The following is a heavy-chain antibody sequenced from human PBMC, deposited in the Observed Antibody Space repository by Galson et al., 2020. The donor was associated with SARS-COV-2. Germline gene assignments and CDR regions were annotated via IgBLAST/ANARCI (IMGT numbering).Heavy chain of an antibody. V-gene: IGHV3-30*02. CDR3: GGGPPATDV. Sequence: QLGESLKISCAASGFTFNEHDMHWVRQAPGKGLEWLAFVRSDGNNKFYSDSVRGRFTISRDNSKNTLYLHMSSLRVEDTAVYHCGGGPPATDVWGQGALVTVSS. D-gene: IGHD2-15*01. J-gene: IGHJ4*02. CDR1: GFTFNEHD. CDR2: VRSDGNNK.